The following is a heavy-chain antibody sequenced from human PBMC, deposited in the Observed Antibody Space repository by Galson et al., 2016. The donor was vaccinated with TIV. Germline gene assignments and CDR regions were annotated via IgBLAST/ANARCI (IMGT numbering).Heavy chain of an antibody. Sequence: PALVKPTQTLTLTCSFSGFSLRTSGVGVAWIRQPPGKALEWLALISWDDDKRYSPSLKSRLTISKDTSKNQVGLTMTNMDPVETATYFCANSRTYVYGYTIFHSGLDVWGQGTTVTVSS. CDR2: ISWDDDK. CDR1: GFSLRTSGVG. V-gene: IGHV2-5*02. D-gene: IGHD5/OR15-5a*01. J-gene: IGHJ6*02. CDR3: ANSRTYVYGYTIFHSGLDV.